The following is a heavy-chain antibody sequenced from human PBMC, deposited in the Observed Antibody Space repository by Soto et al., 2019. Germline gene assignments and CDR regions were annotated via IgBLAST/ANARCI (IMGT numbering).Heavy chain of an antibody. CDR2: IKQDGSEK. J-gene: IGHJ5*02. Sequence: PGGSLRLSCASSGFTSSSYVLSLVRQAPGKGLEWVANIKQDGSEKYYVDSVKGRFTISRDNAKNSLYLQMNSLRAEDTAVYYCARDLSSSWYNVAWGQGTLVTVPQ. D-gene: IGHD6-13*01. CDR1: GFTSSSYV. V-gene: IGHV3-7*04. CDR3: ARDLSSSWYNVA.